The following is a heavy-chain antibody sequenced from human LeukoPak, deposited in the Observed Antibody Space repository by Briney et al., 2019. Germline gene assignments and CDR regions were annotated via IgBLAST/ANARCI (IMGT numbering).Heavy chain of an antibody. CDR3: AKDLSNWNYRGGNY. V-gene: IGHV3-74*01. CDR2: IKGDGSST. CDR1: GFTFSNYW. Sequence: GGSLRLSCAASGFTFSNYWMHWVRQTPGEGLVCVSLIKGDGSSTTYADSVKGRFTISRDNAKNTVYLQMNSLRAEDTAVYYCAKDLSNWNYRGGNYWGQGTLVTVSS. D-gene: IGHD1-7*01. J-gene: IGHJ4*02.